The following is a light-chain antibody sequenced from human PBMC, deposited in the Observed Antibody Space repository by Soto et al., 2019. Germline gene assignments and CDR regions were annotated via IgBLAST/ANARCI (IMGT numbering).Light chain of an antibody. CDR1: SSDGGGYNY. V-gene: IGLV2-8*01. CDR3: SSYAGSNNLV. CDR2: EVN. Sequence: QSALTQPPSASGCAGQSVTISCTGTSSDGGGYNYVSWYQQHPGKAPKLMIYEVNKRPSGVPDRFSGSKSGNTASLTVSGLQAEDEADYYCSSYAGSNNLVFGGGTKLTVL. J-gene: IGLJ3*02.